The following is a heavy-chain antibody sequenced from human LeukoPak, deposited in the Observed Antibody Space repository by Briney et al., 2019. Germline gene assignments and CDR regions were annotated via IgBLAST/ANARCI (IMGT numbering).Heavy chain of an antibody. Sequence: SETLSLTCTVSGASVSGSNYYWSWIRQPPGKGLEWIGYIYYSGSANYNPSLKSRATISVDTSKNRFSLKLSSVTAADTAVYYCARDYCTTTRCYPNYFDYWGQGTLVTVSS. D-gene: IGHD2-2*01. CDR1: GASVSGSNYY. CDR2: IYYSGSA. V-gene: IGHV4-61*01. CDR3: ARDYCTTTRCYPNYFDY. J-gene: IGHJ4*02.